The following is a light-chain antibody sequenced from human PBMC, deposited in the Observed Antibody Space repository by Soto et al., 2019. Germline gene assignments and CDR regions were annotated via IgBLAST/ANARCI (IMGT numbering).Light chain of an antibody. CDR1: QSVGSN. V-gene: IGKV3-11*01. CDR3: QVHTNWPRFT. J-gene: IGKJ2*01. CDR2: DAS. Sequence: EIVLTQSPDTMSLSPGERATLSCRASQSVGSNLAWYQQKPGQAPRLLIYDASNRATGIPARFSGSGSGTDFTLTICSLEPQDFAVSYCQVHTNWPRFTFGPGTKLEIK.